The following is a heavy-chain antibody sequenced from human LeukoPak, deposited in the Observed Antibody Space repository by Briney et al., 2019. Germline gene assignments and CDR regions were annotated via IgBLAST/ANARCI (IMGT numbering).Heavy chain of an antibody. J-gene: IGHJ3*02. Sequence: PSETLSLTCTVSGGSISSTSYYWGWIRQPPGNGLERIGSISYSGTTYYNPSLKSRVTISVDSSKNQFSLKLTSVTAADTAVHYCARGSGSFDIWGQGTMVTVSS. D-gene: IGHD2-15*01. CDR3: ARGSGSFDI. CDR1: GGSISSTSYY. CDR2: ISYSGTT. V-gene: IGHV4-39*07.